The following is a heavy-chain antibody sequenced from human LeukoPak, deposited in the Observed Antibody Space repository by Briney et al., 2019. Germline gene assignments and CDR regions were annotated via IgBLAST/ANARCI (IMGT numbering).Heavy chain of an antibody. Sequence: SVKVSCKASGGTFSSYAISWVRQAPGQGLEWMGRIIPIFGTANYAQKFQGRVTITTDESTSTAYMELSSLGSEDTAVYYCARAYYDSSGYYYFDYWGQGTLVTVSS. V-gene: IGHV1-69*05. CDR1: GGTFSSYA. CDR3: ARAYYDSSGYYYFDY. D-gene: IGHD3-22*01. J-gene: IGHJ4*02. CDR2: IIPIFGTA.